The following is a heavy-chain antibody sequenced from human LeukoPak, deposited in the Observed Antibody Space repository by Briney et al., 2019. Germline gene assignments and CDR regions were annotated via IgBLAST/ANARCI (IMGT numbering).Heavy chain of an antibody. CDR2: IKQDGSEK. J-gene: IGHJ5*02. V-gene: IGHV3-7*01. CDR3: ARELRYFDWLSYNWFDP. CDR1: GFTFSSYW. D-gene: IGHD3-9*01. Sequence: PGGSLRLSCAASGFTFSSYWMSWVRQAPGKGLEWVANIKQDGSEKYYVDSVKGRFTISRDNAKNSLYLQMNSLRAEDTAVYYCARELRYFDWLSYNWFDPWGQGTLVTVSS.